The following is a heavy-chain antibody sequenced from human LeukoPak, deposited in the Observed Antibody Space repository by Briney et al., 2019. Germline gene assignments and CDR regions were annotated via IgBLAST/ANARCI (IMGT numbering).Heavy chain of an antibody. CDR3: ARVTRYSSGWYPFDY. D-gene: IGHD6-19*01. J-gene: IGHJ4*02. CDR2: IYYSGST. Sequence: SETLSLTCTVSGGSINSYYWSWIRQPPGKGLEWIGYIYYSGSTNYNPSLKSRVTISVDTSKNQFSLKLSSVTAADTAVYYCARVTRYSSGWYPFDYWGQGTLVTVSS. V-gene: IGHV4-59*01. CDR1: GGSINSYY.